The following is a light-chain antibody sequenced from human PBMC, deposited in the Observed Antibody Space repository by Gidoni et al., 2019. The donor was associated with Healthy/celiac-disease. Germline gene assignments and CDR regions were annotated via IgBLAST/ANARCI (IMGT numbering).Light chain of an antibody. J-gene: IGKJ2*01. CDR2: LGS. CDR3: MQALQTPYT. Sequence: VMTHSPLPFPVTPGEPASISCRSSQSLLHSNGYNYWDWYLQKPGQSPQLLIYLGSNRASGVPDRFSGSGSGTDFTLKISRVEAEDVGVYYCMQALQTPYTFGQGTKLEIK. CDR1: QSLLHSNGYNY. V-gene: IGKV2-28*01.